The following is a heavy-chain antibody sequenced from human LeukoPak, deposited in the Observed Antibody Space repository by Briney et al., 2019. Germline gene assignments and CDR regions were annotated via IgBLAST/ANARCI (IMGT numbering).Heavy chain of an antibody. Sequence: GGSLRLSCAASGFTFSSYAMSWVRQAPGKGLEWDSAISGSGGSTYYADSVKGRFTISRDNSKNTLYLQMNSLRAEDTAVYYCAKDPAYSSSTFGWFDPWGQGTLVTVSS. J-gene: IGHJ5*02. D-gene: IGHD6-13*01. CDR2: ISGSGGST. CDR1: GFTFSSYA. CDR3: AKDPAYSSSTFGWFDP. V-gene: IGHV3-23*01.